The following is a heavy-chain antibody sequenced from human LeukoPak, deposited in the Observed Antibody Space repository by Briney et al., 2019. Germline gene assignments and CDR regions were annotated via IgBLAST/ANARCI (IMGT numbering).Heavy chain of an antibody. D-gene: IGHD4-17*01. CDR1: GGSINNYY. CDR3: ARGGDYGDLRYFDY. V-gene: IGHV4-59*01. Sequence: SETLSLTCTVSGGSINNYYWSWIRQPPGKGLEWIGYIYYRGSTNYNPSLKSQVTFSVDTSKNQFSLKLNSVTAADTAVYYCARGGDYGDLRYFDYWGQGTLVTVSS. CDR2: IYYRGST. J-gene: IGHJ4*02.